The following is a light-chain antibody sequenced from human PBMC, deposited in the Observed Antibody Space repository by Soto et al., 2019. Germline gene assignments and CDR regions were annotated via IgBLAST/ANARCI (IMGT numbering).Light chain of an antibody. Sequence: DIQMTQSPSSVSASIGDRVTISCRASQSIDSWVAWYQQKPGKAPKLLIFGASNLQSGVPSRFSGSGFGTDFPLTNSGLQPEDFATYYCQLAHSFPWTFGQGTKVEIK. J-gene: IGKJ1*01. CDR2: GAS. V-gene: IGKV1-12*01. CDR1: QSIDSW. CDR3: QLAHSFPWT.